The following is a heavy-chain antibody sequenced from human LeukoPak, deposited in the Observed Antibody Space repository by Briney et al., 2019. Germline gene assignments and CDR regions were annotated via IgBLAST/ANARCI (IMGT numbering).Heavy chain of an antibody. Sequence: GGSLRLSCAASGFTFSNAWMSWVRQAPGKGLEWVGRIKSKTDGGTTDYAAPVKGRFTISRDDSKNMLYLEMNNLKIEDTAVYYCTTVTMVRDYDYWGQGTLVTVSS. CDR2: IKSKTDGGTT. D-gene: IGHD3-10*01. J-gene: IGHJ4*02. V-gene: IGHV3-15*01. CDR1: GFTFSNAW. CDR3: TTVTMVRDYDY.